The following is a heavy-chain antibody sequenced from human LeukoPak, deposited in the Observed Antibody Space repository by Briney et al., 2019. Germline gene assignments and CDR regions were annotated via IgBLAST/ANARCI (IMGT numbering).Heavy chain of an antibody. J-gene: IGHJ4*02. Sequence: PGGSLRLSCAASGFTFSSYAMSWVRQAPGKGLEWLSAISGSGGSTYYADSVKGRFTISRDNSKNTLYLQMNSLRAEDTAVYYCATLDGIAVAATFDYWGQGTLVTVSS. CDR2: ISGSGGST. CDR3: ATLDGIAVAATFDY. D-gene: IGHD6-19*01. CDR1: GFTFSSYA. V-gene: IGHV3-23*01.